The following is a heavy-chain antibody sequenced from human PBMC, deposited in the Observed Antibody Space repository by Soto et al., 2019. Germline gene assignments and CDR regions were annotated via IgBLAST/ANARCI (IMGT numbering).Heavy chain of an antibody. Sequence: PGGSLRLSCAASGFTFSSSWMHWVCQAPEKGQEWVADIKCDGSEKYYVDSVKGRLTISRDNAKNSLYLQVNSLRAEDMTVYYCVTWGLRGYSGYEGPPNYDLLCFDYWGQGTLVTVSS. J-gene: IGHJ4*02. CDR1: GFTFSSSW. V-gene: IGHV3-7*03. CDR3: VTWGLRGYSGYEGPPNYDLLCFDY. D-gene: IGHD5-12*01. CDR2: IKCDGSEK.